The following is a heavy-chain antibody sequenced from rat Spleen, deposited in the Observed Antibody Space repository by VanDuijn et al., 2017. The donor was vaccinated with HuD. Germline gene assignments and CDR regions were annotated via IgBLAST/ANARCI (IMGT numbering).Heavy chain of an antibody. CDR2: VTETGDKS. CDR3: TTVLQGRGFAY. CDR1: GFTFNDYW. V-gene: IGHV5-31*01. J-gene: IGHJ3*01. D-gene: IGHD1-1*01. Sequence: EVQLVESGGGLVQPGRSLKLSCVASGFTFNDYWMTWIRQAPGNGLKWVASVTETGDKSYYPDSVKGRFTLSRDNTKNTLYLQMNSLTSEDTATYYCTTVLQGRGFAYWGQGTLVTVSS.